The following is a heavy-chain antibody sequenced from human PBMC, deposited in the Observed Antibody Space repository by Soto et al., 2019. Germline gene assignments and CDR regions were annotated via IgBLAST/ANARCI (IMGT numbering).Heavy chain of an antibody. CDR2: IYYSGST. D-gene: IGHD5-18*01. V-gene: IGHV4-59*01. CDR1: GGSISSYY. CDR3: ARRSIQLWRGLDY. Sequence: PSETLSLTCTVSGGSISSYYWSWIRQPPGKGLEWIGYIYYSGSTNYNPSLKSRVTISVDTSKNQFSLKLSSVTAADTAVYYCARRSIQLWRGLDYWGQGTLVTVSS. J-gene: IGHJ4*02.